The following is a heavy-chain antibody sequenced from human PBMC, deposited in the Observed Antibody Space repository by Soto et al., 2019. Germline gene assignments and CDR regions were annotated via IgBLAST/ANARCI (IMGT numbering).Heavy chain of an antibody. D-gene: IGHD1-26*01. V-gene: IGHV6-1*01. Sequence: SQTLSLTCAISGDSVSSNSAAWNWIRQSPSRGLEWLGRTYYRSKWYNDYAVSVKSRITINPDTSKNQFSLQLNSVTPEDTAVYYCARDLRPGIVGATMLYYGMDVWGQGTTVTV. CDR3: ARDLRPGIVGATMLYYGMDV. CDR2: TYYRSKWYN. J-gene: IGHJ6*02. CDR1: GDSVSSNSAA.